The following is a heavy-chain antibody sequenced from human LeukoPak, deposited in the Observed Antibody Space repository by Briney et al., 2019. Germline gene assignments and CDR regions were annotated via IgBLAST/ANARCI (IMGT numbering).Heavy chain of an antibody. V-gene: IGHV4-59*01. CDR1: GGSISSYY. D-gene: IGHD6-19*01. CDR3: ARVQAVAGHFDY. Sequence: SETLSLTCTVSGGSISSYYWSWIRQPPGKGLEWIGYIYYSGSTNYNPSLKSRVTISVDTSKNQFSLKLSSVTAADTAVYYCARVQAVAGHFDYWGQGTPVTVSS. CDR2: IYYSGST. J-gene: IGHJ4*02.